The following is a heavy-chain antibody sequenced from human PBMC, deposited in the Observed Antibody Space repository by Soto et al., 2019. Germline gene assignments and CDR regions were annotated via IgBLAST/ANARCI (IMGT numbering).Heavy chain of an antibody. CDR2: ITPSFGTR. Sequence: QVQLVQSGAEVKKPGSSVKVSCKASGGTFSTKYAISWVRQAPGEGLEWMGGITPSFGTRDYAQKCQDRVTITADASTSIVYMELTSLRSQDTAVYYCATSPGFGGYYVVWGQGTLVTVSS. D-gene: IGHD3-10*02. V-gene: IGHV1-69*01. CDR3: ATSPGFGGYYVV. J-gene: IGHJ4*02. CDR1: GGTFSTKYA.